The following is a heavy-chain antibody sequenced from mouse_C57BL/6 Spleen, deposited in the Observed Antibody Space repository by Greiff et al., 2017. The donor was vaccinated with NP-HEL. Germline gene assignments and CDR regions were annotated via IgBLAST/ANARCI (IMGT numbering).Heavy chain of an antibody. Sequence: VQLQQSGAELARPGASVKLSCKASGYTFTSYGISWVKQRTGQGLEWIGEIYPRSGNTYYNEKFKGKATLTADKSSSTAYMELRSLTSEDSAVYFCARDWDDGYYYAMDYWGQGTSVTVSS. V-gene: IGHV1-81*01. J-gene: IGHJ4*01. CDR3: ARDWDDGYYYAMDY. CDR2: IYPRSGNT. CDR1: GYTFTSYG. D-gene: IGHD2-3*01.